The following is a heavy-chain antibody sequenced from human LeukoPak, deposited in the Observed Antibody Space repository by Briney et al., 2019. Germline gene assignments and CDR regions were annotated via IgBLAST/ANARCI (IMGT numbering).Heavy chain of an antibody. CDR3: AGVYCSGGSCYSGWFDP. D-gene: IGHD2-15*01. CDR2: ISSSGSTI. V-gene: IGHV3-11*04. Sequence: PGGSLRLSCAASGFTFSNAWMSWVRQAPGKGLEWVSYISSSGSTIYYADSVKGRFTISRDNAKNSLYLQMNSLRAEDTAVYYCAGVYCSGGSCYSGWFDPWGQGTLVTVSS. J-gene: IGHJ5*02. CDR1: GFTFSNAW.